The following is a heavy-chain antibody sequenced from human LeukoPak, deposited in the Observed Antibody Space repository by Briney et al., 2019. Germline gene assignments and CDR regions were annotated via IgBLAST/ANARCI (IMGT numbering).Heavy chain of an antibody. D-gene: IGHD3-22*01. J-gene: IGHJ4*02. Sequence: ASVKVSCKASGYTFTSHYLHWVRQAPGQGLEWVGIINPSGGSTTYAQKLQGRVTMTTHTSTSTAYMELRSLRSDDTAVYYCARAGHRKYYYDNAYDYWGQGTLVTVSS. V-gene: IGHV1-46*01. CDR3: ARAGHRKYYYDNAYDY. CDR2: INPSGGST. CDR1: GYTFTSHY.